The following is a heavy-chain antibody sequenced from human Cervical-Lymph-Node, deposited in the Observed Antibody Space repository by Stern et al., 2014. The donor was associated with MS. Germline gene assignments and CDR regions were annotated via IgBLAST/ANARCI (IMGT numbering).Heavy chain of an antibody. CDR3: ARGYRGIALVYFDF. CDR1: GYIFTDYY. V-gene: IGHV1-46*01. J-gene: IGHJ4*02. CDR2: INPVGGNT. D-gene: IGHD1-1*01. Sequence: QVQLVQSGADVKTPGASVNVSCKASGYIFTDYYVHWVRQAPGQGPEWLAMINPVGGNTNYAQKFQGRVTVTRDTSTSTVYMDLSSLRPDDTAVYYCARGYRGIALVYFDFWGQGTLVTVSS.